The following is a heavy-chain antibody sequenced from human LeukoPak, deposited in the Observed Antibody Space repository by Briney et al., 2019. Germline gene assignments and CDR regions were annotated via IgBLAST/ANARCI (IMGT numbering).Heavy chain of an antibody. CDR3: ASYDSSGYWRDY. V-gene: IGHV4-34*01. D-gene: IGHD3-22*01. CDR2: INHSGST. J-gene: IGHJ4*02. CDR1: GGSFSGYY. Sequence: PSETLSLTCAVYGGSFSGYYWSWIRQPPGKGLEWIGEINHSGSTNYNPSLKSRVTISVDTSKNQFSLKLSSVTAADTALYYCASYDSSGYWRDYWGQGTLVTVPS.